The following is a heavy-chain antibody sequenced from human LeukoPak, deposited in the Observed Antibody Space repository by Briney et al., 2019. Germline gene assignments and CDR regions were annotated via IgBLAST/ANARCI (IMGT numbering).Heavy chain of an antibody. V-gene: IGHV4-4*02. D-gene: IGHD3-22*01. CDR1: GGCISSRNW. Sequence: SGTLSLTCAVSGGCISSRNWWSWVRQPPKKGLEWVGEIYRSGSTNYNPSLKSRVTISVDKSKNQFSLKLSSVTAADTAVYYCARDRYYYDSSGYLPFDYWGQGTLVTVSS. J-gene: IGHJ4*02. CDR2: IYRSGST. CDR3: ARDRYYYDSSGYLPFDY.